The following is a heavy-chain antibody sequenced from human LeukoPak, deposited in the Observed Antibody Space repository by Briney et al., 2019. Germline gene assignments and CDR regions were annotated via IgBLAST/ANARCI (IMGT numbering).Heavy chain of an antibody. CDR1: GFTFSSYA. D-gene: IGHD3-9*01. J-gene: IGHJ4*02. CDR3: AKDLLRYFDWSGGYFDY. CDR2: ISGSGGST. V-gene: IGHV3-23*01. Sequence: GGSLRLSCAASGFTFSSYAMSWVRQAPGKGLEWVSAISGSGGSTYYADSVKGRFTISRDNSKSTLYLQMNSLRAEDTAVYYCAKDLLRYFDWSGGYFDYWGQGTLVTVSS.